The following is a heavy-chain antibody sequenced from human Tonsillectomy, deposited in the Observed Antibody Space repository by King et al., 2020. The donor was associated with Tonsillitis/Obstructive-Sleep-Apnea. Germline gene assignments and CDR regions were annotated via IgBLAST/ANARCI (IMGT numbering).Heavy chain of an antibody. J-gene: IGHJ4*02. Sequence: HVQLVESGGGLVKPGESLRLSCAASGFTFSDYYMTWIRQAPGKGLEWLSYISSSSSSRKYADSVKGRFTISRDNAKNSLYLKMNRLRAADTAVYYCARPSCPRTSCYLTFDYWGQGTLVTVSS. V-gene: IGHV3-11*05. CDR3: ARPSCPRTSCYLTFDY. D-gene: IGHD2-2*01. CDR2: ISSSSSSR. CDR1: GFTFSDYY.